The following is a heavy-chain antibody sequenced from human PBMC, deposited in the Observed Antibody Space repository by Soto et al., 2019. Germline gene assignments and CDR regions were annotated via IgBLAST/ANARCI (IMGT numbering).Heavy chain of an antibody. V-gene: IGHV1-18*04. Sequence: ASVKVSCKASGYTFTSYGISWVRQAPGQGLEWMGWISAYNGNTNYAQKLQGRVTMTTDTSTSTAYMELRSLRSDDTAVYYCARFSPRSPHSPPPGPFALWGKGPLDPVS. CDR1: GYTFTSYG. CDR3: ARFSPRSPHSPPPGPFAL. D-gene: IGHD2-21*01. J-gene: IGHJ4*02. CDR2: ISAYNGNT.